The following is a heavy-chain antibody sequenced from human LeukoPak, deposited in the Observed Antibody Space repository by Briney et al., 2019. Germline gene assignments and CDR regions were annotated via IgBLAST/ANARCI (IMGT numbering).Heavy chain of an antibody. J-gene: IGHJ4*02. CDR2: ISWDGGLT. D-gene: IGHD4-11*01. V-gene: IGHV3-43D*03. Sequence: GGSPRLSCAASGFTFHDFAMHWVRQAPGKGLEWVSLISWDGGLTYYADSMEGRFTISRDNSKSSLYLQMNSLRTEDTALYYCAKPRRGTITTGPAYTHWGQGTLVTVSS. CDR3: AKPRRGTITTGPAYTH. CDR1: GFTFHDFA.